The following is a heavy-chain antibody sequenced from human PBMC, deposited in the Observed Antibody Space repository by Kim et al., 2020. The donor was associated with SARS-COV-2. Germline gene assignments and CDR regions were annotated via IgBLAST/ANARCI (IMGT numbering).Heavy chain of an antibody. Sequence: GGSLRLSCAASGFTFWDSGMNWIRQAPGKGLEWIAYISSSDVTIYYADSVKGRFTISRDNAKNSLYLQMNSLGAEDTALYYCALSGLPAADPGPLDHGRQGSLLTVFS. CDR3: ALSGLPAADPGPLDH. V-gene: IGHV3-48*04. CDR2: ISSSDVTI. J-gene: IGHJ1*01. CDR1: GFTFWDSG. D-gene: IGHD5-12*01.